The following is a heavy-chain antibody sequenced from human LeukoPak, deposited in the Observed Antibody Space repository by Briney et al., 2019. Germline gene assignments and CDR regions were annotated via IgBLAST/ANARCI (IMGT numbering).Heavy chain of an antibody. V-gene: IGHV4-39*07. Sequence: PSETLSLTCTVSGGSISGSSYYWGWVRQPPGKGLEWIGSIYYSGSTYYNPSLKSRVTISVDTSKNQFSLKLSSVTAADTAVYYCAREVYSYGYGGFDYWGQGTLVTVSS. D-gene: IGHD5-18*01. CDR1: GGSISGSSYY. CDR2: IYYSGST. CDR3: AREVYSYGYGGFDY. J-gene: IGHJ4*02.